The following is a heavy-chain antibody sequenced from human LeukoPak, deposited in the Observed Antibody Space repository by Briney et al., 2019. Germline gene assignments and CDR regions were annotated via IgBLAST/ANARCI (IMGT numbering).Heavy chain of an antibody. CDR3: ARGNAAAAGPDAFDI. V-gene: IGHV1-69*13. J-gene: IGHJ3*02. CDR1: GGTFSSYA. D-gene: IGHD6-13*01. CDR2: IIPIFGTA. Sequence: SVKVSCKASGGTFSSYAISWVRQAPGQGLEWMGGIIPIFGTANYAQKFQGRVTITADESTSTAYMELSSLRSEDTAVYYCARGNAAAAGPDAFDIWGQGTMVTVSS.